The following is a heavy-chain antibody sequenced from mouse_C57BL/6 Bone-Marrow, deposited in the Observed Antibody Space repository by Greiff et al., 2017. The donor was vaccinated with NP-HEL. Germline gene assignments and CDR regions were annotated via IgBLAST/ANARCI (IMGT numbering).Heavy chain of an antibody. J-gene: IGHJ1*03. CDR3: ARKLLRRYFDV. D-gene: IGHD1-1*01. CDR1: GYSITSGYY. CDR2: ISYDGSN. Sequence: EVKLQESGPGLVKPSQSLSLTCSVTGYSITSGYYWNWIRQFPGNKLEWMGYISYDGSNNYNPSLKNRISITRDTSKNQFFLKLNSVTTEDTATYYCARKLLRRYFDVWGTGTTVTVSS. V-gene: IGHV3-6*01.